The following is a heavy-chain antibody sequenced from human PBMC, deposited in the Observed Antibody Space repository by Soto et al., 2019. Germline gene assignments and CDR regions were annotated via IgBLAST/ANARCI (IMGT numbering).Heavy chain of an antibody. V-gene: IGHV4-59*01. CDR2: ISFSGTT. Sequence: NPSETLSLTCAVSGGSISIYYWNWIRQPPGKGLEWIGYISFSGTTSYNPSLRSRITISKDTSKNQFSLKLTSVTAADTAVYYCTRDRADSSSWYWLDPWGQGTLVTVS. J-gene: IGHJ5*02. CDR3: TRDRADSSSWYWLDP. CDR1: GGSISIYY. D-gene: IGHD6-13*01.